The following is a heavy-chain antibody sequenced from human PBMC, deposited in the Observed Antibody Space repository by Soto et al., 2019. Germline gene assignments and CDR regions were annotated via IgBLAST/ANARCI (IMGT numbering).Heavy chain of an antibody. Sequence: PSETLSLTCTVSGGSISSGGYYWSWIRQHPGKGLEWIGYIYYSGSTYYNPSLKSRVTISVDTSKNQFSLKLSSVTAADTAVYYCARDEAGSYYGPSNWFDPWGQGTLVTVSS. CDR2: IYYSGST. CDR3: ARDEAGSYYGPSNWFDP. D-gene: IGHD3-10*01. V-gene: IGHV4-31*03. J-gene: IGHJ5*02. CDR1: GGSISSGGYY.